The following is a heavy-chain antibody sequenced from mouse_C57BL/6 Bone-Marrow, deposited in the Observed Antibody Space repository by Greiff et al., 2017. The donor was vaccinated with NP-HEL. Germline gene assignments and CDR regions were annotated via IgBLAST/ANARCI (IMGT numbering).Heavy chain of an antibody. Sequence: EVQLQQSGPELVKPGDSVKISCKASGYSFTGYFMNWVMQSHGKSLEWIGRINPYNGDTFYNQKFKGKATLTADKSSSTAYMQLSSLTSEDSAVYFCARRYYYGSSYDWYFDVWGTGTTVTVSS. D-gene: IGHD1-1*01. V-gene: IGHV1-20*01. CDR1: GYSFTGYF. CDR3: ARRYYYGSSYDWYFDV. J-gene: IGHJ1*03. CDR2: INPYNGDT.